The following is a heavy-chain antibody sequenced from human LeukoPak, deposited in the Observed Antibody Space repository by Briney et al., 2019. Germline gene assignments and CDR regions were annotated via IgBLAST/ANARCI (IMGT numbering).Heavy chain of an antibody. Sequence: GGSLRLSCAASGFTVTSNHMNWVRQAPGKGLGWVSIIYTGGTTHYAASLKHRFTISRDDSINTLYLQMNSLRAEDTAVYYCARDSSSYYFDYWGQGTLVAVSS. V-gene: IGHV3-66*01. CDR2: IYTGGTT. J-gene: IGHJ4*02. D-gene: IGHD6-6*01. CDR1: GFTVTSNH. CDR3: ARDSSSYYFDY.